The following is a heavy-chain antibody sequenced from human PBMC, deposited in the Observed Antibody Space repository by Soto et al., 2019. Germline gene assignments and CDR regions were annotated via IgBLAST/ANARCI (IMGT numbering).Heavy chain of an antibody. Sequence: GGSLRLSCAASGFTFSSYGMHWVRQAPGKGLEWVAVIWYDGSNKYYADSVKGRFTISRDNSKNTLYLQMNSLRAEDTAVYYCARDRADGDSDFQHWGQGTLVTVSS. V-gene: IGHV3-33*01. CDR3: ARDRADGDSDFQH. CDR2: IWYDGSNK. J-gene: IGHJ1*01. CDR1: GFTFSSYG. D-gene: IGHD4-17*01.